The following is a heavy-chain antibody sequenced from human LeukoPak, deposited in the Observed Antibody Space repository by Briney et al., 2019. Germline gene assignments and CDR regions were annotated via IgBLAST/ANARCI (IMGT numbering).Heavy chain of an antibody. CDR1: GFTFSSYA. CDR2: LRGRGGST. CDR3: AKELIVVVPAATENWFDP. Sequence: GGSLRLPCAASGFTFSSYAMSWVRQAPGKGLEWVSALRGRGGSTYYADSMKGRFTITRDNAKNTLYLQMNSLRAEDTAVYYCAKELIVVVPAATENWFDPWGQGTLVTVSS. J-gene: IGHJ5*02. V-gene: IGHV3-23*01. D-gene: IGHD2-2*01.